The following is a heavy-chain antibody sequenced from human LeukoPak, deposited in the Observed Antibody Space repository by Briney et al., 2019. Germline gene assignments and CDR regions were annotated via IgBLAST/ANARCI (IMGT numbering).Heavy chain of an antibody. Sequence: GASVKVSCKASGYTFTGYYMHWVRQAPGQGLEWMGWINPNSGGTNYAQKFQGRVTMTRDTSISTAYMELSRLRSDDTAVYYCAKDMALRLTTVGDFDYWGQGTLVTVSS. D-gene: IGHD4-23*01. J-gene: IGHJ4*02. CDR1: GYTFTGYY. CDR2: INPNSGGT. V-gene: IGHV1-2*02. CDR3: AKDMALRLTTVGDFDY.